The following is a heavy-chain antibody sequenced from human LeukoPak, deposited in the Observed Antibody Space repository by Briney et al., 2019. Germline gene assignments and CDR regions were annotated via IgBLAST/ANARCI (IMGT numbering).Heavy chain of an antibody. CDR2: IYHSGST. Sequence: SETLSLTCAVSGGSISSSNWWSWVRQPPGKGLEWIGEIYHSGSTNYNPSLKSRVTISVDKSKNQFSLKLSSVTAADTAVYYCARVKAAAGHYYYYYYMDVWGKGTTVTVSS. V-gene: IGHV4-4*02. D-gene: IGHD6-13*01. J-gene: IGHJ6*03. CDR1: GGSISSSNW. CDR3: ARVKAAAGHYYYYYYMDV.